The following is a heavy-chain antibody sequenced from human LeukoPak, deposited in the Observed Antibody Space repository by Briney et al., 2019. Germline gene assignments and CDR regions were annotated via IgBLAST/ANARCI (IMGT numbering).Heavy chain of an antibody. CDR1: GGSISSSSYY. CDR2: IYYSGST. J-gene: IGHJ4*02. CDR3: ARGRARYDYVWGSYRYCEYFDY. V-gene: IGHV4-39*07. D-gene: IGHD3-16*02. Sequence: SETLSLTCTVSGGSISSSSYYWGWIRQPPGKGLEWIGSIYYSGSTYYNPSLKSRVTISVDTSKNQFSLKLSSVTAADTAVYYCARGRARYDYVWGSYRYCEYFDYWGQGTLVTVSS.